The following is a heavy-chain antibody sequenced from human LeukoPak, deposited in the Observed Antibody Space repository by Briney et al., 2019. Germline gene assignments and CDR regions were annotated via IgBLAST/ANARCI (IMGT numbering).Heavy chain of an antibody. CDR3: ASGRLDYYDTSGPYY. CDR1: GFTFSSYW. D-gene: IGHD3-22*01. V-gene: IGHV3-74*01. J-gene: IGHJ4*02. Sequence: PGGSLRLSCAASGFTFSSYWMHWVRQAPGKGLVWVSRINSDGTSTSYADSVKGRFTISRDNAKNTLYLQMNSLRAEDTAVYYCASGRLDYYDTSGPYYWGQGVLVTVSS. CDR2: INSDGTST.